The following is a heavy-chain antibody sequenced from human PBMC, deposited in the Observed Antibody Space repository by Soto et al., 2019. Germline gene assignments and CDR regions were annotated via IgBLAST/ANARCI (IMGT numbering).Heavy chain of an antibody. CDR1: GFSLSTSGVG. CDR3: AHRGFCSGGSCYYEFDY. J-gene: IGHJ4*02. D-gene: IGHD2-15*01. CDR2: IYWDDDK. V-gene: IGHV2-5*02. Sequence: QITLKESGPTLVKPTQTLTLTCTFSGFSLSTSGVGVGWIRQPPGKALEWLALIYWDDDKRYSPSLKSRLTITKDTSKNQVVLTMTNMDPVDTATYYCAHRGFCSGGSCYYEFDYWGQGTLVTVSS.